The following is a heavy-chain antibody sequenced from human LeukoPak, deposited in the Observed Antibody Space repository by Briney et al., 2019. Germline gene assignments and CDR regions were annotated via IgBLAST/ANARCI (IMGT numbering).Heavy chain of an antibody. CDR2: IYYSGST. Sequence: PSETLSLTCTVSGGSISSYYWSWIRQPPGKGLEWIGYIYYSGSTNYNPSLKSRVTISVDTSKNQFSLKLSSVTAADTAVYYCARSRDCSGGSCSLGYYYYYMDVWGKGTTVTVSS. CDR3: ARSRDCSGGSCSLGYYYYYMDV. V-gene: IGHV4-59*01. CDR1: GGSISSYY. J-gene: IGHJ6*03. D-gene: IGHD2-15*01.